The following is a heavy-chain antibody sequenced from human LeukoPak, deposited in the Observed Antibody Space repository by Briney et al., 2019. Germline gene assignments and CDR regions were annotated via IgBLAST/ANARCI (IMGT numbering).Heavy chain of an antibody. CDR1: GGSVSSGSYY. V-gene: IGHV4-39*07. CDR2: INHSGST. D-gene: IGHD3-10*01. J-gene: IGHJ4*02. Sequence: SETLSLTCTVSGGSVSSGSYYWSWIRQPPGKGLEWIGEINHSGSTNYNPSLKSRVTISVDTSKNQFSLKLSSVTAADTAVYYCARGTHYYGSGSYVDYWGQGTLVTVSS. CDR3: ARGTHYYGSGSYVDY.